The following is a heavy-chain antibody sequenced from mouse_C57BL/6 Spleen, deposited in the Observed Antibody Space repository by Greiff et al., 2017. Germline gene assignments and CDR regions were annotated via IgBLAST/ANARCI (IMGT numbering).Heavy chain of an antibody. D-gene: IGHD1-1*01. V-gene: IGHV2-9*01. CDR2: IWGGGST. CDR3: AKHGTTGDGIAY. J-gene: IGHJ3*01. Sequence: QVQLKESGPGLAAPSQSLSITCNVSGFSLTSYGVDWVRPPPGKGLEWLGVIWGGGSTTYNSALMSRLSISKDNSKSQVFLKMNSLKTDDTAMYYCAKHGTTGDGIAYWGQGTLVTVSA. CDR1: GFSLTSYG.